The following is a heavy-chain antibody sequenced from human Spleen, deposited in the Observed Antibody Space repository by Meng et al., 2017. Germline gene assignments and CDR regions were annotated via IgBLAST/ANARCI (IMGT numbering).Heavy chain of an antibody. CDR3: ARGPTTMAHDFDY. J-gene: IGHJ4*02. CDR2: INHSGST. CDR1: GGSFSDYY. D-gene: IGHD4-11*01. Sequence: QVQLQQWGAGLLKPSDTLSLTCVVSGGSFSDYYWSWIRQPLGKGLEWIGEINHSGSTNYNPSLESRATISVDTSQNNLSLKLSSVTAADSAVYYCARGPTTMAHDFDYWGQGTLVTVSS. V-gene: IGHV4-34*01.